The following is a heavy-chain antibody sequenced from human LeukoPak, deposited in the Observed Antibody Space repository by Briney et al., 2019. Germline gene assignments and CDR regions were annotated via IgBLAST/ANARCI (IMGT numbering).Heavy chain of an antibody. D-gene: IGHD1-26*01. CDR1: GFTFSDYY. Sequence: GGSLRLSCAASGFTFSDYYMSWIRQAPGKGLEWVSYISSSGSTIYYADSVKGRFTISRDNAKNSLYLQMNSLRAEDKAVYYCARGYYSGSYCYDYWGQGTLVTASS. CDR3: ARGYYSGSYCYDY. J-gene: IGHJ4*02. V-gene: IGHV3-11*01. CDR2: ISSSGSTI.